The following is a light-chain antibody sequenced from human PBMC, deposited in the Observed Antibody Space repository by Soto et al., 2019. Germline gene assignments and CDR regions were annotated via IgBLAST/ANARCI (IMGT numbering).Light chain of an antibody. CDR1: QSVSTRY. CDR2: GAS. CDR3: QQYGNSRGT. J-gene: IGKJ1*01. Sequence: DIVLTQSPGTLSLSLGDRATLSCRASQSVSTRYTAWYQATPGQAPRLLIYGASSRATGIPDRFSGSGSGTDFTLTISGLEPEDFAVYYCQQYGNSRGTSGQGATADI. V-gene: IGKV3-20*01.